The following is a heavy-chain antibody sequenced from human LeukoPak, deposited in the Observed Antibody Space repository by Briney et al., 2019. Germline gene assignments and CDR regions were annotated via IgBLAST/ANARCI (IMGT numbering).Heavy chain of an antibody. CDR3: ARDTRTVDGMDV. Sequence: ASVKVSCKASGYTFTSYYIHWVRQAPGQGLEWMGLINPVGGSTSYAQKLQGRVSMTRDTSKNQFSLKLSSVTAADTAVYYCARDTRTVDGMDVWGQGTTVTVSS. CDR1: GYTFTSYY. CDR2: INPVGGST. J-gene: IGHJ6*02. D-gene: IGHD2-2*01. V-gene: IGHV1-46*04.